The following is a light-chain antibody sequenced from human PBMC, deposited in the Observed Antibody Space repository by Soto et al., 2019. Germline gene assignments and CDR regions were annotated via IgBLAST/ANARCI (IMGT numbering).Light chain of an antibody. Sequence: QSVLTQPRSVSGSPGQSVTISCTGTSNNVGDYKYVSWYQQHPGEAPKVMIYDVSKRPSGVPDRFSGSKSGKTASMTISVLQAEDEADYYCCSYAGSYVFGTGTKLTVL. V-gene: IGLV2-11*01. CDR3: CSYAGSYV. CDR2: DVS. J-gene: IGLJ1*01. CDR1: SNNVGDYKY.